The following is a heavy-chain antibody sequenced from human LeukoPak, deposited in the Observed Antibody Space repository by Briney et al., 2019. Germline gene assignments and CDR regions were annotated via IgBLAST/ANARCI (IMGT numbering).Heavy chain of an antibody. D-gene: IGHD3-22*01. CDR3: VIRSPKIYYYDSSGPFDY. J-gene: IGHJ4*02. CDR1: GFTFSSYA. CDR2: ISSNGGST. Sequence: GGSLRLSCSASGFTFSSYAMHWVRQAPGKGLEYVSAISSNGGSTYYADSVKGRFTISRDNSKNTLYLQMSSLRAEDTAVYYCVIRSPKIYYYDSSGPFDYWGQGTLVTVSS. V-gene: IGHV3-64D*09.